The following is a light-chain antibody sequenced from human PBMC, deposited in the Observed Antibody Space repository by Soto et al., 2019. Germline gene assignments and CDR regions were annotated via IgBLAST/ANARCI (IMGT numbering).Light chain of an antibody. CDR3: QQSYSKPFT. J-gene: IGKJ3*01. CDR2: AAS. Sequence: DIQMTLSPSSLSASVGDRVTVTCRSSQSIGGYLNWYQQKPGKAPKLLMHAASTLQSGVTSRFSGSGSGTDYTLTSSSLQREDFANYCCQQSYSKPFTFRPGTQVEIK. V-gene: IGKV1-39*01. CDR1: QSIGGY.